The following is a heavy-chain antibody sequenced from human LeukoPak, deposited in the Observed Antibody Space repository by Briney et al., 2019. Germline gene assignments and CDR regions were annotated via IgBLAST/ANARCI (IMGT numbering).Heavy chain of an antibody. CDR1: GFIFNSAW. D-gene: IGHD1-1*01. J-gene: IGHJ4*02. V-gene: IGHV3-15*01. Sequence: GGSLRLPCAASGFIFNSAWMNWVRQAPGKGLEWVGRIKNKIEGGVTDYTAAVKGRFTISRDDSENTLYLQMDSLETEDTAIYYCTTGVATTWHDGYWGQGTLVTVSS. CDR2: IKNKIEGGVT. CDR3: TTGVATTWHDGY.